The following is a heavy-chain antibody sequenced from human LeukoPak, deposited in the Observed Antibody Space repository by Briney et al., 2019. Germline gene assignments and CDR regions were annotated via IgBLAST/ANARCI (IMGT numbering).Heavy chain of an antibody. Sequence: KPSETLSLTCAVYGGSFSGYYWSWIRQPPGKGLEWIGEINHSGSTNYNPSLKSRVTISVDTSKNQFSLKLSPVTAADTAVYYCARSYGSGPWGQGTLVTVSS. D-gene: IGHD3-10*01. V-gene: IGHV4-34*01. CDR3: ARSYGSGP. CDR2: INHSGST. CDR1: GGSFSGYY. J-gene: IGHJ5*02.